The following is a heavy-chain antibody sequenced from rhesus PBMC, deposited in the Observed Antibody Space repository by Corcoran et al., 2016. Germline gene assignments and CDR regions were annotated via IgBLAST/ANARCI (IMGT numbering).Heavy chain of an antibody. Sequence: QVQLQESGPGLVKHSETPSLTCAAAGGSISGGYDWSVIRQPTGKVRGCVGVVIGLSGSTNSNPSLNNRVTISKDTSKNQFSLKLSSVTAADTAVYYCAGRGYSYNYFDYWGQGVLVTVSS. J-gene: IGHJ4*01. CDR3: AGRGYSYNYFDY. V-gene: IGHV4-76*01. D-gene: IGHD5-12*01. CDR2: VIGLSGST. CDR1: GGSISGGYD.